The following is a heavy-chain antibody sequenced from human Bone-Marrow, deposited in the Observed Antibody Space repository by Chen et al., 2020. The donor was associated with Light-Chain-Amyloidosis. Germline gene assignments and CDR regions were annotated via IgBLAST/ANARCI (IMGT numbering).Heavy chain of an antibody. D-gene: IGHD3-22*01. CDR2: ISGGAGST. CDR3: AKVDDSGAYYWYFDL. Sequence: EVQLLESGGGLVQPGGSLRLSCTASGFTFRFYAMSWVRQAPGKGLEWVSGISGGAGSTYYADSVKGRFTIYRDTSKNTLYLQMNTLRAEDTAIYYCAKVDDSGAYYWYFDLWGRGTLVTVSS. J-gene: IGHJ2*01. CDR1: GFTFRFYA. V-gene: IGHV3-23*01.